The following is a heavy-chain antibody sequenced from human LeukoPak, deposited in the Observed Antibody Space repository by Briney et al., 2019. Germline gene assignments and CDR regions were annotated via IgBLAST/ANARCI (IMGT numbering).Heavy chain of an antibody. CDR1: GGSFSGYY. CDR2: INHSGST. Sequence: PSETLSLTCAVYGGSFSGYYWSWIRQPPGKGLEWIGEINHSGSTNYNPSLKSRVTISVDTSKNQFSLKLSSVTAADTAVYYCARLRVGSVWFGISLRGGYFDYWGQGTLVTVSS. CDR3: ARLRVGSVWFGISLRGGYFDY. V-gene: IGHV4-34*01. J-gene: IGHJ4*02. D-gene: IGHD3-10*01.